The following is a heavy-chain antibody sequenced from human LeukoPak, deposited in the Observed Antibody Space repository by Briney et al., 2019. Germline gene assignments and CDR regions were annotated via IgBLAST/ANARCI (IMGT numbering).Heavy chain of an antibody. CDR3: ARDGITMARGVIIPPDY. V-gene: IGHV3-30*04. CDR1: GFTFSSYA. D-gene: IGHD3-10*01. CDR2: ISYDGSNK. Sequence: GRSLRLSCAASGFTFSSYAMHWVRQAPGKGLEWVAVISYDGSNKYYADSVKGRFTISRDNSKNTLYLQMNSLRAEDTAVYYCARDGITMARGVIIPPDYWGQGTLVTVSS. J-gene: IGHJ4*02.